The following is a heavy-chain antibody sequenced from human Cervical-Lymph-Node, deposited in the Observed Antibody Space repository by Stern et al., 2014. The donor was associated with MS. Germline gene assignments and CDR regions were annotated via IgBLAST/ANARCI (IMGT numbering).Heavy chain of an antibody. CDR2: INPSGGST. CDR3: ARDGQVGAMRGAFDI. CDR1: GYTFTSYY. D-gene: IGHD1-26*01. V-gene: IGHV1-46*03. Sequence: QVQLVQSGAEVKKPGASVKVSCKASGYTFTSYYMHWVRQAPGQGLEWMGIINPSGGSTSYAQKFQGRVTMTRDTSTSTVYMELSSLRSEDTAVYYCARDGQVGAMRGAFDIWGQGTMVTVSS. J-gene: IGHJ3*02.